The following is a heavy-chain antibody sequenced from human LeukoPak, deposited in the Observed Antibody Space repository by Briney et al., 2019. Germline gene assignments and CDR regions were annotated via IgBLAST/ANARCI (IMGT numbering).Heavy chain of an antibody. V-gene: IGHV4-59*01. J-gene: IGHJ6*02. Sequence: SETLSLTCTVSGGSISSYYWSWIRQPPGKGLEWIGYIYYSGSTNYNPSLKSRVTISVDTSKNQFSLKLSSVTAADTAVYYCAREAMEREVLANYYYGMDVWGQGTTVTVSS. D-gene: IGHD1-1*01. CDR3: AREAMEREVLANYYYGMDV. CDR1: GGSISSYY. CDR2: IYYSGST.